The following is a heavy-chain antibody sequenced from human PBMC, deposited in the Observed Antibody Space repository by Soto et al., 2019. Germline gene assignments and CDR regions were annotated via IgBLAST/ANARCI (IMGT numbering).Heavy chain of an antibody. J-gene: IGHJ4*02. Sequence: QVQLQESGPGLVKPSQTLSLTCSVSGDSISSGGYYYSWIRQYPGKGLEWIGYIYYSGRNSYNPSLESRVIISVDTSKTQISLRLRSVTAADTAVYYCARWFELLGDFDYWGQGSLVTVSS. CDR1: GDSISSGGYY. CDR3: ARWFELLGDFDY. V-gene: IGHV4-31*03. CDR2: IYYSGRN. D-gene: IGHD3-10*01.